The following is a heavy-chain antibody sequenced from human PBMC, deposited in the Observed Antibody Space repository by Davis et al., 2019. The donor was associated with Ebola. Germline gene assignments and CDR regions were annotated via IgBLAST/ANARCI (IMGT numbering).Heavy chain of an antibody. D-gene: IGHD2-15*01. CDR2: ISGSGGST. CDR3: ARDIGYCSGGSCYSTAYFDY. Sequence: GESLKISCAASGFTFSIYTMTWVRQAPGKGLEWVSAISGSGGSTYYADSVKGRFTISRDNAKNSLYLQMNSLRAEDTAVYYCARDIGYCSGGSCYSTAYFDYWGQGTLVTVSS. CDR1: GFTFSIYT. J-gene: IGHJ4*02. V-gene: IGHV3-23*01.